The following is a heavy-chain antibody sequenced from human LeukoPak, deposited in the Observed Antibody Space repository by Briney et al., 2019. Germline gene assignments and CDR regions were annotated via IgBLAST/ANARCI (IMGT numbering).Heavy chain of an antibody. CDR3: ATAFWSGYLTDY. CDR2: IIPIFGTA. J-gene: IGHJ4*02. D-gene: IGHD3-3*01. CDR1: GGTFSSYA. Sequence: SVKVSCKASGGTFSSYAISWVRQAPGQGLEWMGGIIPIFGTANYAQKFQGRVTMTEDASTDTAYMELSSLRSEDTAVYYCATAFWSGYLTDYWGQGTLVTVSS. V-gene: IGHV1-69*13.